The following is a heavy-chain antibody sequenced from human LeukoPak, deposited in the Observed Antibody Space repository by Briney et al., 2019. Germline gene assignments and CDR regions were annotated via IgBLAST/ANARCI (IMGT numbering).Heavy chain of an antibody. V-gene: IGHV3-74*01. CDR1: GFSFSSYW. CDR2: INTDGSAT. Sequence: QSGGSLRLSCAASGFSFSSYWMHWVRQAPGKGLLWVSRINTDGSATYYADSVKGRFTISRDNAKNTLYLQMNSLRADDTAVYYCARDHFGGNSDYWGQGTLVTVSS. D-gene: IGHD4-23*01. CDR3: ARDHFGGNSDY. J-gene: IGHJ4*02.